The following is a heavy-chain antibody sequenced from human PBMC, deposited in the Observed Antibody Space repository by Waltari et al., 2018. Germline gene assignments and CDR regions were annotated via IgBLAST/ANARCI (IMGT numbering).Heavy chain of an antibody. CDR3: ARGGKVLLWFGEATSAFDI. Sequence: QVQLVQSGAEVKKPGASVKVSCKASGYTFTSYAMHWVRQAPGQRLEWMGWINAGNGNTKYSRNFQGRVTMTRNTSISTAYMELSSLRSEDTAVYYCARGGKVLLWFGEATSAFDIWGQGTMVTVSS. J-gene: IGHJ3*02. V-gene: IGHV1-3*01. CDR2: INAGNGNT. CDR1: GYTFTSYA. D-gene: IGHD3-10*01.